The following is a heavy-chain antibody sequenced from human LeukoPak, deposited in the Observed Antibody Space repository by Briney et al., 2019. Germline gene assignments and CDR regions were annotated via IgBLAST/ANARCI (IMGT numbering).Heavy chain of an antibody. CDR1: GFTFSSYA. CDR3: AKTSGWITMVRGVSDY. CDR2: ISGSGGST. Sequence: GRSLRLSCAASGFTFSSYAMSWVRQAPGKGLEWVSAISGSGGSTYYADSVKGRFTISRDNSKNTLYLQMNSLRAEDTAVYYCAKTSGWITMVRGVSDYWGQGTLVTVSS. V-gene: IGHV3-23*01. J-gene: IGHJ4*02. D-gene: IGHD3-10*01.